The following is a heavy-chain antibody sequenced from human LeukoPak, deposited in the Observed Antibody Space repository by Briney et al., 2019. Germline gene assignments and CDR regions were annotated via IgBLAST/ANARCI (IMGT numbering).Heavy chain of an antibody. Sequence: GGSLRLSSAASGFTFSNYYMSWIRQAPGKGLEWVSYISSSGSTIYYAYSVKGRFTISRENAKNSLYLQMNSLRAEDTAVYYCARRDRYSYGALSWGQGNPVTVSS. CDR2: ISSSGSTI. CDR3: ARRDRYSYGALS. V-gene: IGHV3-11*01. D-gene: IGHD5-18*01. CDR1: GFTFSNYY. J-gene: IGHJ4*02.